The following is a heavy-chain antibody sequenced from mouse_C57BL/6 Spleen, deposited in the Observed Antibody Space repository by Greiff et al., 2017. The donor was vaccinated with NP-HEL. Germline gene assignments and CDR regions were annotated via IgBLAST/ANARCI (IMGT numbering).Heavy chain of an antibody. Sequence: QVQLKESGPGILQPSQTLSLTCSFSGFSLSTFGMGVGWLRQPSGKGLEWLAHIWWDDDKYYNPALKSRLTISKDTTKNQVFLKIANVDTADTATNYCARMSTVERYFDVWGTGTTVTVSS. CDR1: GFSLSTFGMG. D-gene: IGHD1-1*01. CDR3: ARMSTVERYFDV. J-gene: IGHJ1*03. CDR2: IWWDDDK. V-gene: IGHV8-8*01.